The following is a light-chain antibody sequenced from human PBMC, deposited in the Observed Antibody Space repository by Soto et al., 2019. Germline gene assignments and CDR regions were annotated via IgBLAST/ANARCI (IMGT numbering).Light chain of an antibody. Sequence: EIVLTQSPATLSLSPGEXGTLSCRASPSVNSYLAWYQQKPGQAPRLLIYDASNRATGVPSRFSGSASGTDFTLTISSLEPEDFAVYYCQQGGSWPLTIAGGTKVDIK. V-gene: IGKV3-11*01. CDR2: DAS. J-gene: IGKJ4*01. CDR1: PSVNSY. CDR3: QQGGSWPLT.